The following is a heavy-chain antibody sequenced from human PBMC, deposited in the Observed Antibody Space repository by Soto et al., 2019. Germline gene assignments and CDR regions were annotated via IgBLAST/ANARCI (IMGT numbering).Heavy chain of an antibody. CDR3: AHSIAPRIFRH. J-gene: IGHJ1*01. D-gene: IGHD2-15*01. CDR1: GFSLSTSGVG. CDR2: IYWDDDE. V-gene: IGHV2-5*02. Sequence: QITLKESGPTLVKPTQTLTLTCTFSGFSLSTSGVGVGWSRQPPGKALEWLALIYWDDDERYSPSLKNRLTXTTXTSKNQVVLTMTNMDPVDTATYYCAHSIAPRIFRHWGQGTLVTVSS.